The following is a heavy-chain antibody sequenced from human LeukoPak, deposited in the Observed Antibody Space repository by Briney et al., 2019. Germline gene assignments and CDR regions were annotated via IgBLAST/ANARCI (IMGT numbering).Heavy chain of an antibody. D-gene: IGHD1-26*01. Sequence: SVKVSCKASGGTFSSYAISWVRQAPGQGLEWMGGIIPIFGTANYAQKFQGRVTITADESTSTAYMELSSLRSEDTAVYYCASDPPIINSGSYYRWFDPWGQGTLVTVSS. CDR1: GGTFSSYA. J-gene: IGHJ5*02. CDR3: ASDPPIINSGSYYRWFDP. CDR2: IIPIFGTA. V-gene: IGHV1-69*13.